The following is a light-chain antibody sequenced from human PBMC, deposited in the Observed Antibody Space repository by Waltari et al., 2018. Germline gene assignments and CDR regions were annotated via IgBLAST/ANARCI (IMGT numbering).Light chain of an antibody. V-gene: IGLV2-14*01. Sequence: QSALPQPPSVSGSPGPSITISCTGTSIAVGGYNYVSWYQQHPGKAPKLMIYAVSNRPSGVSNRFSGSKSGNTASLTISGLQAEDEADYYCSSYTSSSTGVFGGGTKLTVL. CDR3: SSYTSSSTGV. J-gene: IGLJ2*01. CDR2: AVS. CDR1: SIAVGGYNY.